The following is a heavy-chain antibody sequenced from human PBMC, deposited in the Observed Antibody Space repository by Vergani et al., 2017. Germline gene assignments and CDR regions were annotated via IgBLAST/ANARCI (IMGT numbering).Heavy chain of an antibody. J-gene: IGHJ4*02. V-gene: IGHV3-23*01. CDR1: GFSFPGYA. CDR2: VSGSSATP. CDR3: TKGSRGYTGYFFDY. Sequence: EVQLLESGGGLVQPGGSLRLSCEASGFSFPGYAMSWVRQAPGKGLEWVSSVSGSSATPYYADSVKGRFIISRDNSKNTLHLQMTSLRADDTAVYYCTKGSRGYTGYFFDYGGQGTLATVSS. D-gene: IGHD5-12*01.